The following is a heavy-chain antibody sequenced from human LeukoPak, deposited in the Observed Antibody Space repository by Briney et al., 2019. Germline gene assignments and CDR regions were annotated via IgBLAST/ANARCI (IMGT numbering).Heavy chain of an antibody. J-gene: IGHJ4*02. D-gene: IGHD4-17*01. CDR2: INPSAGST. CDR3: ARDLRWPVTTLFDY. CDR1: GYTFTSYY. V-gene: IGHV1-46*01. Sequence: ASVKVSCKASGYTFTSYYIHWVRQAPGQGLEWMGIINPSAGSTNYAQKFQGRVTMTRDTSTSTVYMELSSLRSEDTAVYYCARDLRWPVTTLFDYWGQGTLVTVSS.